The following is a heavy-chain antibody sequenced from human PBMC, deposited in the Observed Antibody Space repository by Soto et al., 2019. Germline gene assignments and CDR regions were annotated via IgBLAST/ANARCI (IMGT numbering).Heavy chain of an antibody. CDR2: IIPIFGTA. D-gene: IGHD3-16*01. CDR3: ARVWGYDSYDYYYAY. J-gene: IGHJ4*02. CDR1: GGTSSRHA. Sequence: QVQLVQSGAEVRKPGSSVKVSCKASGGTSSRHAISWVRQAPGQGLEWMGGIIPIFGTANHAQKFQGRVTIIADESTSTVYMELSSLRSEDTAMYYCARVWGYDSYDYYYAYWGQGTLVIVSS. V-gene: IGHV1-69*01.